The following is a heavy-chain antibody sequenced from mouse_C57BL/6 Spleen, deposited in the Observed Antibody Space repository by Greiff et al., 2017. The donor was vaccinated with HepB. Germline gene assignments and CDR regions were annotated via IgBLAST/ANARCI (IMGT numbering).Heavy chain of an antibody. CDR2: IDPETGGT. D-gene: IGHD4-1*01. CDR1: GYTFTDYE. CDR3: TRKLGGGAFFDD. V-gene: IGHV1-15*01. Sequence: VQLQQSGAELVRPGASVTLSCKASGYTFTDYEMHWVKQTPVHGLEWIGAIDPETGGTAYNQKFKGKAILTADKSSSTAYMELRSLTSEDSAVYYCTRKLGGGAFFDDWGQGTTLTVSS. J-gene: IGHJ2*01.